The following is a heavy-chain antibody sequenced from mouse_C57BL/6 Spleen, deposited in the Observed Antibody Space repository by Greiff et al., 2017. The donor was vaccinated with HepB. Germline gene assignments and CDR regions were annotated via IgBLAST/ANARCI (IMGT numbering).Heavy chain of an antibody. D-gene: IGHD2-4*01. Sequence: VQLQESGAELVKPGASVKLSCKASGYTFTEYTIHWVKQRSGQGLEWIGWFYPGSGSIKYNEKFKDKATLTADKSSSTVYMELSRLTSEDSAVYFCARHNHTMITTRGYFDVWGTGTTVTVSS. CDR1: GYTFTEYT. J-gene: IGHJ1*03. CDR3: ARHNHTMITTRGYFDV. V-gene: IGHV1-62-2*01. CDR2: FYPGSGSI.